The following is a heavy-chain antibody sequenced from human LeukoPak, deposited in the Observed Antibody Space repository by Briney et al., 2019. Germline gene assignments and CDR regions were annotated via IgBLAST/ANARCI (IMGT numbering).Heavy chain of an antibody. J-gene: IGHJ3*02. V-gene: IGHV3-21*04. CDR1: GFTFSSYS. D-gene: IGHD5-18*01. CDR3: AKDPLGYSYGPYDAFDI. CDR2: ISSSSSYI. Sequence: GGSLRLSCAASGFTFSSYSMNWVRQAPGKGLEWVSSISSSSSYIYYADSVKGRFTISRDNSKNTLYLQMNSLRAEDTAVYYCAKDPLGYSYGPYDAFDIWGQGTMVTVSS.